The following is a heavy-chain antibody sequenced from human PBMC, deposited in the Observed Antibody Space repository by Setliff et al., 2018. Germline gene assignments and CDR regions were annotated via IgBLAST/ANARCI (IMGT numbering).Heavy chain of an antibody. V-gene: IGHV4-34*12. CDR2: IIPGGST. Sequence: PSETLSLTCGVYGGSFSGYYWSWIRQPPGKRLEWIGEIIPGGSTNYNPSLKSRVTISVDTSKNQFSLKVNSVTAADTAVYYCARSFSRREKFLLDYWGQGARVTAPQ. CDR1: GGSFSGYY. CDR3: ARSFSRREKFLLDY. J-gene: IGHJ4*02.